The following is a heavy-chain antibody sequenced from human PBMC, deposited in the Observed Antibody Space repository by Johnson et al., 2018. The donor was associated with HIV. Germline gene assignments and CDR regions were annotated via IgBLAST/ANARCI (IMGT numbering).Heavy chain of an antibody. CDR1: GFTFSSYA. D-gene: IGHD5-24*01. CDR2: ISYDGSNK. CDR3: ARDQVVEMATIIGDDAFDI. J-gene: IGHJ3*02. Sequence: QEKLVESGGGVVQPGRSLRLSCAASGFTFSSYAMHWVRQAPGKGLEWVAVISYDGSNKYYADSVKGRFTISRDNSKNTLYLQMGSQRAEDTAVYYCARDQVVEMATIIGDDAFDIWGQGTMVTVSS. V-gene: IGHV3-30*14.